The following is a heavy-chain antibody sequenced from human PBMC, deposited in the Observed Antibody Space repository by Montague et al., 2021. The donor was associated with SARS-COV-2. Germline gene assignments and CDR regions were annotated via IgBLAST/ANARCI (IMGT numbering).Heavy chain of an antibody. CDR1: GGSISSSSYY. CDR2: IYYSGST. D-gene: IGHD3-3*01. CDR3: ARQPTRGITTFGVVTDYGMDV. J-gene: IGHJ6*02. V-gene: IGHV4-39*01. Sequence: SETLSLTCTVSGGSISSSSYYWGWIRQPPGKGLEWIGYIYYSGSTYYNPSLKSRVTISVDTSKNQFSLKLSSVTAADTAVYYCARQPTRGITTFGVVTDYGMDVWGQGTTVTVSS.